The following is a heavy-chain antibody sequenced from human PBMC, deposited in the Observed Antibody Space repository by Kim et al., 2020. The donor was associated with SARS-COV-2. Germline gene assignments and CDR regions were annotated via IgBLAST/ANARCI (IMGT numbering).Heavy chain of an antibody. CDR3: ARDLVLITHARYFHY. D-gene: IGHD3-22*01. J-gene: IGHJ4*02. V-gene: IGHV3-11*01. Sequence: DSLQGRFTISRDNAKNSLFLDMNSLRAEDTAVYYCARDLVLITHARYFHYWGQGALVTVSS.